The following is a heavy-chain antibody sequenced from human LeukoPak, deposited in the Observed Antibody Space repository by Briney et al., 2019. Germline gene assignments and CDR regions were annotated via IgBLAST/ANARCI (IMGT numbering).Heavy chain of an antibody. CDR2: TYYSGST. V-gene: IGHV4-30-4*01. D-gene: IGHD2-2*01. CDR3: ARDERDQLLFIGNAFDI. Sequence: PSETLSLTCTVSGASISSGDYYWSWIRQPPGKGLEWIGYTYYSGSTHYNPSLKSRVTISVDTSKNQFSLKLSSVTAADTAVYYCARDERDQLLFIGNAFDIWGQGTMVTVSS. CDR1: GASISSGDYY. J-gene: IGHJ3*02.